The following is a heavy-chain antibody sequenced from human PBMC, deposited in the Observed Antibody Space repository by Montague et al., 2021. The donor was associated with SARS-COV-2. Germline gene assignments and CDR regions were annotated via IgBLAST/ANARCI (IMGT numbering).Heavy chain of an antibody. J-gene: IGHJ6*02. Sequence: SETLSLTCTVSGGSISSTAYYWDWIRQPPGKGLEWIGSIYYTVNTYYNPSLKSRVTISVDASKNQFSLTLSSVSAADTAVYYCARQTTLLRGRAPPGVWGQGTTVTVSS. V-gene: IGHV4-39*01. CDR3: ARQTTLLRGRAPPGV. CDR1: GGSISSTAYY. CDR2: IYYTVNT. D-gene: IGHD3-10*01.